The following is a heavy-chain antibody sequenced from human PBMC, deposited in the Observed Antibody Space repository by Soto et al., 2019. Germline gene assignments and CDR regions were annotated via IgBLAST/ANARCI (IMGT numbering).Heavy chain of an antibody. CDR2: ISWNSGNI. CDR1: GFTFDDYA. V-gene: IGHV3-9*01. Sequence: GGSLRLSCEASGFTFDDYAMHWVRQVLGQGLEWVSSISWNSGNIGYADSVKGRFTTSRDNAKNSLYLQMNSLRPGDTALYYCVRSKGGYSYGTPFDYWGQGTLVTVSS. J-gene: IGHJ4*02. D-gene: IGHD5-18*01. CDR3: VRSKGGYSYGTPFDY.